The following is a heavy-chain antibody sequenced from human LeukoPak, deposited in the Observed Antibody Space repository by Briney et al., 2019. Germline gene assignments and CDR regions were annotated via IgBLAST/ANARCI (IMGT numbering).Heavy chain of an antibody. Sequence: PGGSLRLSCAASGFTSGFTFDDYGMNWVRQVPGKGLEWVSGISRDGGRTGYADSVQGRFTISRDNSRNSLYLQMNSLRVEDTAFYYCVKDSNYDFWSGYYKGFDNWGQGALVTVSS. V-gene: IGHV3-20*04. D-gene: IGHD3-3*01. J-gene: IGHJ4*02. CDR3: VKDSNYDFWSGYYKGFDN. CDR2: ISRDGGRT. CDR1: GFTFDDYG.